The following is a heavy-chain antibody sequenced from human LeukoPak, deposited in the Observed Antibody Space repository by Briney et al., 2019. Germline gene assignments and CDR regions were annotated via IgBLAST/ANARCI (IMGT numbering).Heavy chain of an antibody. CDR3: AKEGDYDYVWGSFLDY. CDR1: GFTFSSYG. CDR2: IWYDGSNK. D-gene: IGHD3-16*01. V-gene: IGHV3-33*06. Sequence: GGSLRLSCAASGFTFSSYGMHWIRQAPGKGLEWVAVIWYDGSNKYYADSVKGRFTISRDNSKNTLYLQMNSLRAEDTAVYYCAKEGDYDYVWGSFLDYWGQGTLVTVSS. J-gene: IGHJ4*02.